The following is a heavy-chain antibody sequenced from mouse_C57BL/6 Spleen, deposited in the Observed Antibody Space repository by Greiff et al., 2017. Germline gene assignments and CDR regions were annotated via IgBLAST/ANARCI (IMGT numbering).Heavy chain of an antibody. J-gene: IGHJ3*01. CDR2: INPSNGGT. CDR3: AATTMITTEFAY. V-gene: IGHV1-53*01. Sequence: QVQLQQPGTELVKPGASVKLSCKASGYTFTSYWMHWVKQRPGQGLEWIGNINPSNGGTNYNEKFKSKATQTVDESSSTAYMQLSSLTSEDYAVYYCAATTMITTEFAYWGQGTLVTVSA. D-gene: IGHD2-4*01. CDR1: GYTFTSYW.